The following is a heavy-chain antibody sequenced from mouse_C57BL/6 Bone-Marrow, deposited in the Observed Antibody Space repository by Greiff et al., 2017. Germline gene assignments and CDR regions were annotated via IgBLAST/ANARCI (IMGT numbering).Heavy chain of an antibody. Sequence: VQLQQPGAELVKPGASVKLSCKASGYTFTGYWMHWVKQRHGQGLEWIGVIHPNSGSTNYNEKLKSKATLTVDKSSSTAYMQLSSLTSEDSAVYYCASDYGSPWYFDDWGTGTTVTVSS. V-gene: IGHV1-64*01. CDR3: ASDYGSPWYFDD. CDR2: IHPNSGST. D-gene: IGHD1-1*01. CDR1: GYTFTGYW. J-gene: IGHJ1*03.